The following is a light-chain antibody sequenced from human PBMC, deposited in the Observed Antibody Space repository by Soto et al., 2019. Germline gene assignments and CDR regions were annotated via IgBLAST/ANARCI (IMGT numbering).Light chain of an antibody. CDR1: SSNIGSNY. Sequence: QPVLTQPPSASGTPGQRVTISCSGSSSNIGSNYVYWYQQLPGTAPKLLIYRNNQRPSGVPDRFSGSKSGTSASLAISGLRSEDEADYYCAAWDDSLRGGVFGGGTQLTVL. V-gene: IGLV1-47*01. J-gene: IGLJ2*01. CDR2: RNN. CDR3: AAWDDSLRGGV.